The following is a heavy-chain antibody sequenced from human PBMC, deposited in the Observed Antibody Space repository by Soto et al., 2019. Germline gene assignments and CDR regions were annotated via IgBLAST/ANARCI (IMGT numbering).Heavy chain of an antibody. J-gene: IGHJ6*02. Sequence: PGGSLRLSCAASGFTVSSNYMSWVRQAPGKGLEWVSVIYSGGSTYYADSVKGRFTISRDNSKNTLYLQMNSLRAEDTAVYYCAAQRGSSSWPGGYYSNCMDVWGQGTTVTVSS. CDR2: IYSGGST. CDR3: AAQRGSSSWPGGYYSNCMDV. D-gene: IGHD6-13*01. CDR1: GFTVSSNY. V-gene: IGHV3-53*01.